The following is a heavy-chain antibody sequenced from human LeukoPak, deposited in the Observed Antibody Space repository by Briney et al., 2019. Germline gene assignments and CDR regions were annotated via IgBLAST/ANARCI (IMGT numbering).Heavy chain of an antibody. J-gene: IGHJ4*02. CDR3: AKDHLYSSSSYFDY. CDR2: ISGSGGST. D-gene: IGHD6-6*01. Sequence: GSLRLSCAASGFTFSSYAMSWVRQAPGKGLEWVSAISGSGGSTYYADSVKGRFTISRDNSKNTLYLQMNSLRAEDTAAYYCAKDHLYSSSSYFDYWGQGTLVTVSS. V-gene: IGHV3-23*01. CDR1: GFTFSSYA.